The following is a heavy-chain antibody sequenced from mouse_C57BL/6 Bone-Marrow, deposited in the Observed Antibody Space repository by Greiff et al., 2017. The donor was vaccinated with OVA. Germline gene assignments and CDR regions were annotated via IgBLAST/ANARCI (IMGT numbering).Heavy chain of an antibody. V-gene: IGHV1-63*01. J-gene: IGHJ1*03. Sequence: QVQLQQSGAELVRPGTSVKMSCKASGYTFTNYWIGWAKQRPGHGLEWIGDIYPGGGYTNYNEKFKGKATLTADKSSSTAYMQFSILTSEDSAIYYGARSYYYGSSPEYLDVWGTGTRVNVSS. D-gene: IGHD1-1*01. CDR3: ARSYYYGSSPEYLDV. CDR2: IYPGGGYT. CDR1: GYTFTNYW.